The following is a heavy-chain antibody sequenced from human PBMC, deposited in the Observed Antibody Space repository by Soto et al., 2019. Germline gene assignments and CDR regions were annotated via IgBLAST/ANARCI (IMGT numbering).Heavy chain of an antibody. Sequence: GGSLRLSCAASGFTFSSYAMSWVRQAPGKGLEWVSAISGSGGSTYYADSVKGRFTISRDDSKNTLYLQMNSLRAEDTAVYYCPKGGFWGYGRGAEFHIWGQGTLGTVSS. V-gene: IGHV3-23*01. CDR3: PKGGFWGYGRGAEFHI. J-gene: IGHJ4*03. CDR2: ISGSGGST. D-gene: IGHD3-16*01. CDR1: GFTFSSYA.